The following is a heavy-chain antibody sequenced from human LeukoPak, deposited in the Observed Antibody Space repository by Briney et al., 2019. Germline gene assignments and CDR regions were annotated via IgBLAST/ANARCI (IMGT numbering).Heavy chain of an antibody. V-gene: IGHV3-30*03. J-gene: IGHJ3*02. CDR3: ASELAYCGGDCYSAFGI. CDR1: GFTFSSYA. D-gene: IGHD2-21*02. Sequence: PGGSLRLSCAASGFTFSSYAMSWVRQAPGKGLEGVAGISYDGSNKYNADSVKGRISISRDNSKNTLYLQMNSLRAEDTAVYYCASELAYCGGDCYSAFGIWGQGTMVTVSS. CDR2: ISYDGSNK.